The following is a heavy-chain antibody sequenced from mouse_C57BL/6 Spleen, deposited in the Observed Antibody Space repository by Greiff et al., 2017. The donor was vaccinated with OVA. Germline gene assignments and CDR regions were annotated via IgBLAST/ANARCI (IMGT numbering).Heavy chain of an antibody. J-gene: IGHJ3*01. CDR3: ARYYYGSSYMAWFAY. CDR2: IWSGGST. Sequence: VQLQQSGPGLVQPSQSLSITCTASGFSLTSYGVHWVRQSPGKGLEWLGVIWSGGSTAYNAAFISRLSISNDNSKSQVFFKMNSLQADDTAIYYCARYYYGSSYMAWFAYWGQGTLVTVSA. CDR1: GFSLTSYG. V-gene: IGHV2-2*01. D-gene: IGHD1-1*01.